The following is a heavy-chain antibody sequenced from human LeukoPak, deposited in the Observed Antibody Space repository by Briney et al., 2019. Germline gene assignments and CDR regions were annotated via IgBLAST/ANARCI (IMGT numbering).Heavy chain of an antibody. Sequence: NASETLSLTCTVSGGSISSYYWSWIRQPPGKGLEWIGYIYYSGSTNYNPSLKSRVTISVKTSKNQFSLKLSSVTAADTAVYYCARESTMFNYYYMDVWGKGTTVTVSS. J-gene: IGHJ6*03. CDR2: IYYSGST. V-gene: IGHV4-59*01. CDR1: GGSISSYY. D-gene: IGHD3-10*02. CDR3: ARESTMFNYYYMDV.